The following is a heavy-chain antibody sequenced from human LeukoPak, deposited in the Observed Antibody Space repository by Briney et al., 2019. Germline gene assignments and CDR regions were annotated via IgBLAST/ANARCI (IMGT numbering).Heavy chain of an antibody. Sequence: GGSLRLSCAASGSTFSSYAMSWVRQAPGKGLEWVSAISGSGGSTYYADSVKGRFTISRDNSKNTLYPQMNSLRAEDTAVYYCARSGEYQYYYYYMDVWGKGTTVTLSS. D-gene: IGHD3-10*01. V-gene: IGHV3-23*01. J-gene: IGHJ6*03. CDR1: GSTFSSYA. CDR2: ISGSGGST. CDR3: ARSGEYQYYYYYMDV.